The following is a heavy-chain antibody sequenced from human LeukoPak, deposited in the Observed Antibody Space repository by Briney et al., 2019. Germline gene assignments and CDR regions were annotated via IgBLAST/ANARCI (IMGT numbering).Heavy chain of an antibody. CDR3: ARVGRYCSGGSCYSFDY. J-gene: IGHJ4*02. D-gene: IGHD2-15*01. CDR1: GGSISSYY. V-gene: IGHV4-4*07. Sequence: SETLSLTCTVSGGSISSYYWSWIRQPAGKGLEWIGRIYTSGSTNYNPSLKSRVTMSVDTSKNQFSLKLTSVTAADTAVYYCARVGRYCSGGSCYSFDYWGQGTLVTVSS. CDR2: IYTSGST.